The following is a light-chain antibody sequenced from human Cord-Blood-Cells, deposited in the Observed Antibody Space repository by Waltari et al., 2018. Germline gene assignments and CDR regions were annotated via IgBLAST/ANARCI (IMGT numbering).Light chain of an antibody. CDR1: SSDAGGYNY. Sequence: QSALTQHPSASGSPGQSVTISCTGTSSDAGGYNYVSWYQQHPGKAPKLMIYEVSKRPSGVPDRFSGSKSGNTASLTVSGLQAEDEADYYCSSYAGSNNLVFGGGTKLTVL. V-gene: IGLV2-8*01. CDR2: EVS. J-gene: IGLJ2*01. CDR3: SSYAGSNNLV.